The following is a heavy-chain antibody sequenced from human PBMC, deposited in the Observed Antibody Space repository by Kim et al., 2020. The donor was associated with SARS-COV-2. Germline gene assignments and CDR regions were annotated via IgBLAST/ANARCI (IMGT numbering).Heavy chain of an antibody. CDR1: GFDFTTAW. J-gene: IGHJ4*02. D-gene: IGHD3-16*01. V-gene: IGHV3-15*01. CDR2: IKSQVDGGTI. Sequence: GGSLRLSCAASGFDFTTAWMSWVRQAPGKGLEWVGRIKSQVDGGTIDYATPVKDRFIISRDDSKSMVYLQMSSLKSEDTALYYCTTVWGGDWGRGTLVTVSS. CDR3: TTVWGGD.